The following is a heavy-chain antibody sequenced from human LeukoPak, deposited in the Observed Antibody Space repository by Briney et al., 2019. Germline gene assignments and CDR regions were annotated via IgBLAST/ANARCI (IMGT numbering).Heavy chain of an antibody. CDR3: ARDVSVVVVVPAAMFDY. CDR1: GFTFSSYS. Sequence: GGSPRLYCAASGFTFSSYSVNWVRQAPGKGLEWVSYISSSTSTIYYADSVKGRFTISRDNAKNSLYLQMNSLRAEDTAVYYCARDVSVVVVVPAAMFDYWGQGTLVTVSS. J-gene: IGHJ4*02. D-gene: IGHD2-2*01. V-gene: IGHV3-48*01. CDR2: ISSSTSTI.